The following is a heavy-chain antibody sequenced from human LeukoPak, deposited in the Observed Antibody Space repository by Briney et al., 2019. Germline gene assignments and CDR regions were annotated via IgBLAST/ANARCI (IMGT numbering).Heavy chain of an antibody. CDR3: ARDLGMTSMDI. CDR2: INSDGSST. CDR1: GFTFSIYW. J-gene: IGHJ3*02. Sequence: TGGSLRLSCGASGFTFSIYWMHWVRQAPGKGLVWVSRINSDGSSTNYADSVKGRLTISRDNAKNTLSLQMNSLGAEDMAVYYCARDLGMTSMDIWGQGTMVTVSS. D-gene: IGHD2-21*02. V-gene: IGHV3-74*01.